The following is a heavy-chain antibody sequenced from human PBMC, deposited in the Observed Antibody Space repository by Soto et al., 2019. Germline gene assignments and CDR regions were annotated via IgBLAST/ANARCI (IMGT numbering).Heavy chain of an antibody. CDR3: ARDGSGH. Sequence: EVQLVESGGGLVQPGGSLRLSCAASGLTVSTNPMSWVRQAPGKGLEWVSVIYTGGDTHYADSVKGRFTISRDNSKNTVNLQMNSLRPEDTTVYYCARDGSGHWGQGTLVTVSS. CDR2: IYTGGDT. CDR1: GLTVSTNP. J-gene: IGHJ4*02. V-gene: IGHV3-66*01.